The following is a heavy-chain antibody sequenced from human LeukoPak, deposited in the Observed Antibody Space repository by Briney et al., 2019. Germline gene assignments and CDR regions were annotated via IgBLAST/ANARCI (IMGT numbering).Heavy chain of an antibody. D-gene: IGHD4-11*01. Sequence: PSETLSLTCTVSGGSISSSSYYWGWICQPPGKGLEWIGSIYYSGSTYYNPSLKSRVTISIDTSKSQFSLKLGSVTAADTAVYYCAGGRTAATSRWGQGTLVTVSS. CDR1: GGSISSSSYY. CDR3: AGGRTAATSR. J-gene: IGHJ4*02. CDR2: IYYSGST. V-gene: IGHV4-39*07.